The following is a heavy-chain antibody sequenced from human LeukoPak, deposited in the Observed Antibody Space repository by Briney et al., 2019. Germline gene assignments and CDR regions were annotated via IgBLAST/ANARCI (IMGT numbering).Heavy chain of an antibody. J-gene: IGHJ4*02. D-gene: IGHD6-19*01. CDR1: GFTFSSYS. CDR2: ISSSSSYI. CDR3: AKENIAVAGNYFDY. V-gene: IGHV3-21*04. Sequence: PGGSLRLSCAASGFTFSSYSMNWVRQAPGKGLEWVSSISSSSSYIYYADSVKGRFTISRDNSKNTLYLQMNSLRTEDTAIYYCAKENIAVAGNYFDYWGQGTLVTVSS.